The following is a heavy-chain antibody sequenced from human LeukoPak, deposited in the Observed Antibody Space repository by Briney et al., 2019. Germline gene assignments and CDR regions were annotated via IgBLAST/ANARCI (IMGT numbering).Heavy chain of an antibody. CDR1: GYTFTSYY. J-gene: IGHJ4*02. CDR3: ARDLGVADTAMAPGY. D-gene: IGHD5-18*01. V-gene: IGHV1-46*01. Sequence: ASVKVPCKASGYTFTSYYMHWVRQAPGQGLEWMGIINPSGGSTSYAQKFQGRVTMTRDTSTSTVYMELSSLRSEDTAVYYCARDLGVADTAMAPGYWGQGTLVTVSS. CDR2: INPSGGST.